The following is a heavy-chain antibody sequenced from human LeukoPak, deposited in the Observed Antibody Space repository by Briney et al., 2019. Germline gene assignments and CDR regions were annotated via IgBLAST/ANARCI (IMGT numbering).Heavy chain of an antibody. V-gene: IGHV3-23*01. D-gene: IGHD2-21*02. Sequence: GGSLRLSCAATGFNFANHAMSWVRQTPGKGLEWVSAISGGGDITYYADSVTGRFTISRDNSKDTLFLQMHSLRPGDTAVYYCVREDTPATANYWGQGTLVTISS. CDR3: VREDTPATANY. CDR1: GFNFANHA. CDR2: ISGGGDIT. J-gene: IGHJ4*02.